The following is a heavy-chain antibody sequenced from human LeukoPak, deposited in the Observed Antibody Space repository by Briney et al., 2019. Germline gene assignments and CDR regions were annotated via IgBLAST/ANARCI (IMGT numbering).Heavy chain of an antibody. CDR3: ARGGSWTSYYYYGMDV. Sequence: ASVRVSCKASGYTFTGYYMHWVRQAPGQGLEWMGWINPNSGGTNYAQKFQGWVTMTRDTSISTAYMELSRLRSDDTAVYYCARGGSWTSYYYYGMDVWGQGTTVTVSS. J-gene: IGHJ6*02. CDR2: INPNSGGT. CDR1: GYTFTGYY. D-gene: IGHD6-13*01. V-gene: IGHV1-2*04.